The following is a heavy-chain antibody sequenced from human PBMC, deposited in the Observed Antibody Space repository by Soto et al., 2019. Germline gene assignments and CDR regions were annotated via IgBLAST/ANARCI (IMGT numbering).Heavy chain of an antibody. Sequence: QVQLVQSGAEVKKPGYSVKVSCKASGGTFSTYTITWVRQAPGQGLEWMGGIIPIFGTANYPQKFQGRVTITADESTSTAYMEMSSLRSEDTAVYYCARSQDSSGYWNNCFDPWGQGTLVTVSS. CDR2: IIPIFGTA. CDR1: GGTFSTYT. D-gene: IGHD3-22*01. J-gene: IGHJ5*02. CDR3: ARSQDSSGYWNNCFDP. V-gene: IGHV1-69*01.